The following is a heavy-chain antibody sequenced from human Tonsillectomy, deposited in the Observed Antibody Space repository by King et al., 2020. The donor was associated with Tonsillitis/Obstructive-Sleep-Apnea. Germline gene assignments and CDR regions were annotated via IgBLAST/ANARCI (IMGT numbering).Heavy chain of an antibody. V-gene: IGHV3-74*01. CDR2: IRSDGSGA. Sequence: DVQLVESGGGLVQPEGSLRFSCGASGFAFSAYWMHWARQAPGKGLVWVSHIRSDGSGADYADSVKGRFTISRDNAKNALYLQMNSLRAEDTAVYYCARGGRAGSGDYVLDDWGQGTLVTVSS. CDR1: GFAFSAYW. J-gene: IGHJ4*02. D-gene: IGHD3-3*01. CDR3: ARGGRAGSGDYVLDD.